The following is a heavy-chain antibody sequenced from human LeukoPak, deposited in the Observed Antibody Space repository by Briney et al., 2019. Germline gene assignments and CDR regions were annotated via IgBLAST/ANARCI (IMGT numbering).Heavy chain of an antibody. CDR2: ISGSGGST. J-gene: IGHJ4*02. CDR1: GFTFSSYA. CDR3: AKETRYCSSTSCPTARSFDY. D-gene: IGHD2-2*01. Sequence: GGSLRLSCAASGFTFSSYAMSWFRQAPGKGLEWVSAISGSGGSTYYADSVKGRFTISRDNSKNTLYLQMNSLRAEDTAVYYCAKETRYCSSTSCPTARSFDYWGQGTLVTVSS. V-gene: IGHV3-23*01.